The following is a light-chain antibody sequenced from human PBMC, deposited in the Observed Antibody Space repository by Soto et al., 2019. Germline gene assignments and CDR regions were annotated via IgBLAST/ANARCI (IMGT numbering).Light chain of an antibody. V-gene: IGLV1-51*02. Sequence: QSVLTQPPSVSAAPGQKVTISCSGSSSNIGNNYVSWYQQLPGTAPKLLIYENNKRPSGIPDRFSGSKSGTSATLGITGLQTGDEDDYYCGTWDSSLSAGVVFGGGTKLTVL. CDR2: ENN. J-gene: IGLJ2*01. CDR3: GTWDSSLSAGVV. CDR1: SSNIGNNY.